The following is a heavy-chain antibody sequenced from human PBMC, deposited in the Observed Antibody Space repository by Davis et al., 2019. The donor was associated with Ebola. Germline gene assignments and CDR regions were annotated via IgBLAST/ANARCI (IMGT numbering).Heavy chain of an antibody. V-gene: IGHV4-59*01. D-gene: IGHD6-13*01. CDR3: SRALMPRSWLDAFDI. CDR2: IYYSGST. J-gene: IGHJ3*02. Sequence: SETLSLTCTVSGGSISSYYWSWIRQPPGTGLEWIGYIYYSGSTNYNPSLKSRVTISVDTSKNQFSLKLSSVTAADTAVYFCSRALMPRSWLDAFDIWGQGTMVTVSS. CDR1: GGSISSYY.